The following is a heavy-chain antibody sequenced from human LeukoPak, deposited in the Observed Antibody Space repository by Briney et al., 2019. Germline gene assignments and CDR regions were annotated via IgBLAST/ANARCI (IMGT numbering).Heavy chain of an antibody. CDR3: AKESGKFDY. CDR1: GLTVDDSA. V-gene: IGHV3-43*02. J-gene: IGHJ4*02. Sequence: GGSLRLSCVASGLTVDDSARHWVRQAPGKGLEWVSLISGDGGSTFYADSVKGRFSISRDNSKNSLYLQMNSLRPEDTAMYYCAKESGKFDYWGQGTLVAVSS. CDR2: ISGDGGST.